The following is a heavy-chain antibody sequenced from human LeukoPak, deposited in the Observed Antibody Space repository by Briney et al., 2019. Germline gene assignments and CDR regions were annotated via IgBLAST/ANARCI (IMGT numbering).Heavy chain of an antibody. CDR1: GGSFSGYY. V-gene: IGHV4-34*01. Sequence: SETLSLTCAVYGGSFSGYYWSWIRQPPGKGLEWIGEINHSGSTNYNPSLKSRVTISVDTSKNQFSLKLSSVTAADTAVYYFARRTPHYYGTGSYYRWFDPWGQGTLVTVSS. CDR2: INHSGST. D-gene: IGHD3-10*01. J-gene: IGHJ5*02. CDR3: ARRTPHYYGTGSYYRWFDP.